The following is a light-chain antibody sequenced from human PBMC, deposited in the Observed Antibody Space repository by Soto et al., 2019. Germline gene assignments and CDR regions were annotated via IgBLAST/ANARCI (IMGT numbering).Light chain of an antibody. CDR1: STDIGAYNY. CDR3: TSYTPTRTHV. J-gene: IGLJ1*01. V-gene: IGLV2-14*01. CDR2: DVT. Sequence: QSALTQPASVSGSPGQSITIYCAGTSTDIGAYNYVSWYQQHPGKAPKLMIYDVTNRPSGVSSRFSGSKSGNTASLTISGLQADDEAHYYCTSYTPTRTHVFGTGTKVTVL.